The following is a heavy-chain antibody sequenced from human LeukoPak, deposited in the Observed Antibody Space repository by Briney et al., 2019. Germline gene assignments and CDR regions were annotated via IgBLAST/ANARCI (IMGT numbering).Heavy chain of an antibody. CDR3: ARELPAGHDFWSGHYYYGMDV. CDR1: GYTFTSYG. CDR2: ISANSGNT. J-gene: IGHJ6*02. V-gene: IGHV1-8*02. D-gene: IGHD3-3*01. Sequence: ASVKVSCKASGYTFTSYGIAWVRQAPGQGLQWMGWISANSGNTGYAQKFQGRVTMTRNTSISTAYMELSSLRSEDTAVYYCARELPAGHDFWSGHYYYGMDVWGQGTTVTVSS.